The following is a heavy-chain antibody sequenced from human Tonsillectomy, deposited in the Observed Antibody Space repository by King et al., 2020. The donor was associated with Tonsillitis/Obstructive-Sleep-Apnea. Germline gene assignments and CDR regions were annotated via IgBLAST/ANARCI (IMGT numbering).Heavy chain of an antibody. V-gene: IGHV4-59*01. CDR3: AREPRGYDGSGYYYYYGMDV. CDR2: IHYSGST. D-gene: IGHD3-22*01. J-gene: IGHJ6*02. CDR1: GGSISSYY. Sequence: VQLQESGPGLVKPSETLSLTCTVSGGSISSYYWSWIRQPPGKGLEWIGYIHYSGSTNYNPSLKSRVTISVDTSKSQFSLKLSSVTAADTAVYYCAREPRGYDGSGYYYYYGMDVWGQGTTVTVSS.